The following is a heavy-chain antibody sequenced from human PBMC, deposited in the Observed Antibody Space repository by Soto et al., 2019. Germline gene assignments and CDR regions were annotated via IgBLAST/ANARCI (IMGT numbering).Heavy chain of an antibody. V-gene: IGHV3-7*01. CDR2: IKQDGSEK. Sequence: PGGSLSLSCANSGFTFSSSWMSWVRQAPGKGLEWVANIKQDGSEKYYVDSVKGRFTISRDNAKNSLYLQMNSLRAEDTAVYYCARVPVVVVVAAANWFDPWGQGTLVTVSS. CDR1: GFTFSSSW. CDR3: ARVPVVVVVAAANWFDP. D-gene: IGHD2-15*01. J-gene: IGHJ5*02.